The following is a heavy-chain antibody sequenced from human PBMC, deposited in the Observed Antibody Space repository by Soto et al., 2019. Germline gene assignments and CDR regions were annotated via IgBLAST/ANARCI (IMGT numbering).Heavy chain of an antibody. Sequence: ASVKVSCKASGYTFTSYGISWVRQAPGQGLEWMGWISAYNGNTNYAQKLQGRVTMTTDTSTSTAYMGLRSLRSDDTAVYYCARVLGELSLYREGFNWFDPWGQGTLVTVSS. J-gene: IGHJ5*02. CDR2: ISAYNGNT. CDR1: GYTFTSYG. D-gene: IGHD3-16*02. CDR3: ARVLGELSLYREGFNWFDP. V-gene: IGHV1-18*01.